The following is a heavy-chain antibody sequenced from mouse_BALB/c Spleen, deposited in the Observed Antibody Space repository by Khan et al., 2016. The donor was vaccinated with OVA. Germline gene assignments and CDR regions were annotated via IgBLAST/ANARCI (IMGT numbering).Heavy chain of an antibody. CDR2: ISYSGGT. J-gene: IGHJ2*01. V-gene: IGHV3-2*02. D-gene: IGHD1-1*01. Sequence: EVKLLESGPGLVKPSQSLSLTCTVTGYSITSGYAWNWIRQFPGNKLEWMGYISYSGGTSXNPSLKSRISITRDTSKNQFFLQLNSVTTEDTATYYCARGNYYGYYFDYWGQGTPLTVSS. CDR1: GYSITSGYA. CDR3: ARGNYYGYYFDY.